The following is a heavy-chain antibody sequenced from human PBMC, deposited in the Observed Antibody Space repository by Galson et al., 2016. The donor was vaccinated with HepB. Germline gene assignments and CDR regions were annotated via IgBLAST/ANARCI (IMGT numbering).Heavy chain of an antibody. CDR1: GGSISSGGYH. J-gene: IGHJ4*02. V-gene: IGHV4-31*03. CDR2: IYQSGSN. Sequence: TLSLTCTVSGGSISSGGYHWSWIRQHQGKGLEWIGYIYQSGSNYSNPSLKSRVTISVDTSKNQFSLKLSSVTAADTAVYFCARDRSSGSGSFGYWGQGTLVTVSS. CDR3: ARDRSSGSGSFGY. D-gene: IGHD3-10*01.